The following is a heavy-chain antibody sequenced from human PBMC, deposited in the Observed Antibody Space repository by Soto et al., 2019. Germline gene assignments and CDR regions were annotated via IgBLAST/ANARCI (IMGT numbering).Heavy chain of an antibody. CDR1: GFTFSTYA. CDR3: ARGPSLVVEEAATLFGMDV. V-gene: IGHV3-30*01. J-gene: IGHJ6*02. D-gene: IGHD2-21*01. Sequence: QVQLVESGGGVVHPGRSLRLSCAPSGFTFSTYAMHWVRQAPARGLGWVAVTSYDGGVKYYADSVEGRFTISKDISKKTLYLQMNSLKADDTAVYYRARGPSLVVEEAATLFGMDVWGQGTTVTVSS. CDR2: TSYDGGVK.